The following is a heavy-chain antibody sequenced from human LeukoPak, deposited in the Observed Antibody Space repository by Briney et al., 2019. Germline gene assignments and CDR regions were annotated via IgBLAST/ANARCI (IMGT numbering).Heavy chain of an antibody. V-gene: IGHV4-34*01. D-gene: IGHD5-12*01. J-gene: IGHJ5*02. Sequence: PGGSLRLSCEASGFTFSSYWMSWIRQPPGKGLEWIGEINHSGSTNYNPSLKSRVTISVDTSKNQFSLKLSSVTAADTAVYYCARDLVARFDPWGQGTLVTVSS. CDR2: INHSGST. CDR3: ARDLVARFDP. CDR1: GFTFSSYW.